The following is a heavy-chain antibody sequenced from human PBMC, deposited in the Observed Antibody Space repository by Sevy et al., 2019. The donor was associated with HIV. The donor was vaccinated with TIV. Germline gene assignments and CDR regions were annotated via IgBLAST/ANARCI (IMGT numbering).Heavy chain of an antibody. V-gene: IGHV3-23*01. CDR2: ISGSGGST. J-gene: IGHJ4*02. CDR3: AKGRIAVAVRGYYFDY. D-gene: IGHD6-19*01. CDR1: GFTFSSYA. Sequence: GGSLRLSCAASGFTFSSYAMSWVRQAPGKGLEWVSAISGSGGSTYYADSVKGRFTISRDNSKNTLYLQMNSLRAEDTAVYYCAKGRIAVAVRGYYFDYWGQGTLVTVSS.